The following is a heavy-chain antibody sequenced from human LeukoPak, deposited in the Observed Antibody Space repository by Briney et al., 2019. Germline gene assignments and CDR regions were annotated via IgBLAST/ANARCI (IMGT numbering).Heavy chain of an antibody. CDR1: GFTFSSYA. CDR2: ISGSGGST. V-gene: IGHV3-23*01. Sequence: PGGSLRLSCAASGFTFSSYAMSWVRQAPGKGLEWVSAISGSGGSTYYADSVKGRFTISRDNSKNTLYLQMNSLRAEDTAVYYCAKDRGDIVVVPAAEFDYWGQGTLVTVSS. J-gene: IGHJ4*02. D-gene: IGHD2-2*01. CDR3: AKDRGDIVVVPAAEFDY.